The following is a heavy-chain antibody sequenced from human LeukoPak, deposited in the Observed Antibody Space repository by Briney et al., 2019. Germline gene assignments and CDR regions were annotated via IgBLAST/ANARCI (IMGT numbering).Heavy chain of an antibody. V-gene: IGHV1-2*02. CDR3: ARVGDFWSGYSS. CDR2: INPNSGGT. J-gene: IGHJ4*02. CDR1: GYTFTGYY. D-gene: IGHD3-3*01. Sequence: ASVKVSCKASGYTFTGYYMHWVRQAPGQGLEWMGWINPNSGGTNYAQKFQGRVTMTRDTSISTAYMELGRLRSDDTAVYYCARVGDFWSGYSSWGQGTLVTVSS.